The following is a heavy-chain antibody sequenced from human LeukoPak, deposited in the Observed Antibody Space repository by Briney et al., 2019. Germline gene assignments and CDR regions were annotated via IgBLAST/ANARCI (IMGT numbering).Heavy chain of an antibody. Sequence: NPSETLSLTCTVSGGSISSSSYYWGWIRQPPGKGLEWIGSIYYSGSTYYNPSLKSRVTISVDTSKNQFSLKLSSVTAADTAVYYCARRLRGRQFGGTFDYWGQGTLVTVSS. D-gene: IGHD3-16*01. CDR1: GGSISSSSYY. V-gene: IGHV4-39*01. CDR3: ARRLRGRQFGGTFDY. J-gene: IGHJ4*02. CDR2: IYYSGST.